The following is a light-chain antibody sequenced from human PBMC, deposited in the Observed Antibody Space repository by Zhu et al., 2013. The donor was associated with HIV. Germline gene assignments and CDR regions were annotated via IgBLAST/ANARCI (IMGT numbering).Light chain of an antibody. Sequence: GDRVTITCRASQTIDTWVAWYQQRPGKAPKLLIFDASSLESGVPSRFRGSGSGTQFTLTISSLQPDDFATYYCQQYQSYWAFGQGTKVEIK. V-gene: IGKV1-5*01. CDR3: QQYQSYWA. CDR2: DAS. J-gene: IGKJ1*01. CDR1: QTIDTW.